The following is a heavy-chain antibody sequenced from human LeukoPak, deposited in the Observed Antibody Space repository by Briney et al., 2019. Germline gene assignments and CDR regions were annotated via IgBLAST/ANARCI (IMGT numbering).Heavy chain of an antibody. CDR1: GFTFSSYA. CDR2: ISGSGGST. Sequence: GGSLRLSCAASGFTFSSYAMSWVRQAPGKGLEWVSAISGSGGSTYYADSVKGRFTISRDNSKNTLYLQMNSLRAEDTAVYYCARDLGIYDAFDIWGQGTMVTVSS. D-gene: IGHD7-27*01. J-gene: IGHJ3*02. CDR3: ARDLGIYDAFDI. V-gene: IGHV3-23*01.